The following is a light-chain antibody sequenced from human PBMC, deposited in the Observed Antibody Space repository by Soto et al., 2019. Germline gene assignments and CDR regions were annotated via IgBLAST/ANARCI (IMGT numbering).Light chain of an antibody. Sequence: EILLTQSPGTMSLSPGETATLSCRASQSVTSTYLAGYQQRPGQSPRHIIYGGSTRATGFTDRFSGGGSGTDFTLTISRLEPEDSAVYYCHCQQFDSSRIYSFGQGTKLEI. J-gene: IGKJ2*03. CDR2: GGS. CDR1: QSVTSTY. V-gene: IGKV3-20*01. CDR3: QQFDSSRIYS.